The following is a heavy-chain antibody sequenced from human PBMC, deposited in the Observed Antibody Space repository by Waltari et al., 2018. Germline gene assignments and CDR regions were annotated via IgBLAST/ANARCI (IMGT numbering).Heavy chain of an antibody. D-gene: IGHD6-19*01. CDR1: GFTYSTYW. CDR3: ARLYNTGWYGFDY. Sequence: EVQLVESGGGLVHPGGSLRLSCAASGFTYSTYWRRWVGRAPGKGLEWVANIKQDGSEKYSVDSVKGRFTISRDNAKNSLSLQMNSLRAEDTAVYFCARLYNTGWYGFDYWGQGTLVTVSS. J-gene: IGHJ4*02. CDR2: IKQDGSEK. V-gene: IGHV3-7*01.